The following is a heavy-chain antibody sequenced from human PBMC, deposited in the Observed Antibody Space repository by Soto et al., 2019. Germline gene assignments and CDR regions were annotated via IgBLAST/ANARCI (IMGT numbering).Heavy chain of an antibody. Sequence: GGSLRLSCAASGLTFSSYAMSWVRQAPGKGLEWVSIISGSSGTTYYADSVKGRFTISRDNSKNTLYLQMDSLRAEDTAVYYCAKSGAMVDYYDSSGSYYVGAFDIWGQGTMVTVSS. CDR2: ISGSSGTT. CDR1: GLTFSSYA. V-gene: IGHV3-23*01. J-gene: IGHJ3*02. CDR3: AKSGAMVDYYDSSGSYYVGAFDI. D-gene: IGHD3-22*01.